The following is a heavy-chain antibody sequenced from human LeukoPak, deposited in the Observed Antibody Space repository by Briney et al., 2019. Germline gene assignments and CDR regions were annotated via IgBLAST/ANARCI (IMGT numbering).Heavy chain of an antibody. V-gene: IGHV4-39*01. CDR2: IYYSGST. CDR3: ARITHAGRSGFDY. Sequence: SSETLSLTCTVSGGSISSSSYYWGWTRQPPGKGLEWIGSIYYSGSTYYNPSLKSRVTMSVDTSKNQFSLKLSSVTAADTAVYYCARITHAGRSGFDYWGQGTLVTVSS. D-gene: IGHD6-19*01. CDR1: GGSISSSSYY. J-gene: IGHJ4*02.